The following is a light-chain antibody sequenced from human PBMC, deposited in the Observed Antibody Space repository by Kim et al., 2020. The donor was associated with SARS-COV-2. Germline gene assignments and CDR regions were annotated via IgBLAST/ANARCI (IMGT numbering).Light chain of an antibody. CDR2: DAS. Sequence: ASVGDRVTISCRASQDSSTALLWYQQKPGKTPKLLIYDASNLESGVPSRFSGRGSGTDFTLTISSLQPEDFATYHCQQFNSFPPSFGGGTKVDIK. J-gene: IGKJ4*01. V-gene: IGKV1-13*02. CDR1: QDSSTA. CDR3: QQFNSFPPS.